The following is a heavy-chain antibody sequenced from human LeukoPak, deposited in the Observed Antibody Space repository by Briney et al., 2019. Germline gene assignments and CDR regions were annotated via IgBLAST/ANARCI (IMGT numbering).Heavy chain of an antibody. D-gene: IGHD3-16*02. CDR1: GFTFSSYA. Sequence: PGGSLRPSCAASGFTFSSYAMSWVRQAPGKGLEWVSAISGSGGSTYYADSVKGRFTISRDNSKNTLYLQMNSLRAEDTAVYYCAKERGDYVWGSYRYTAHAFDIWGQGTMVTVSS. CDR3: AKERGDYVWGSYRYTAHAFDI. CDR2: ISGSGGST. V-gene: IGHV3-23*01. J-gene: IGHJ3*02.